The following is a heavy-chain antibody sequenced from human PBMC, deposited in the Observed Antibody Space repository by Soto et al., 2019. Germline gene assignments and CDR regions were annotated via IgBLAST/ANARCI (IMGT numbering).Heavy chain of an antibody. CDR2: IYWDDDK. CDR1: GFSLSTSGVG. D-gene: IGHD1-26*01. J-gene: IGHJ4*02. CDR3: AHTIVGVTLFDY. Sequence: QITLKGSGPTLVKPTQTLTLTCTFSGFSLSTSGVGVGWIRQPPGKALEWLALIYWDDDKRYSPSLKSRLTITKDTSKNQVALTMTNMDPVDTATYYCAHTIVGVTLFDYWGQGTLVTVSS. V-gene: IGHV2-5*02.